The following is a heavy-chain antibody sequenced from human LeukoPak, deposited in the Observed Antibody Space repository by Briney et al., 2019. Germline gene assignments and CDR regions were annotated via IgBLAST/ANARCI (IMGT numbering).Heavy chain of an antibody. CDR3: ARGWDGSGYYSFDY. D-gene: IGHD3-22*01. V-gene: IGHV3-7*05. J-gene: IGHJ4*02. CDR1: GFTFSRYC. Sequence: GGSLRLSCAASGFTFSRYCMTWVRQAPGKGLEWVANIKQDGSEKYYVDSVKGRFTISRDNAKNSLYLQMNSLRVEDTAVYYCARGWDGSGYYSFDYWGQGTLVTVSS. CDR2: IKQDGSEK.